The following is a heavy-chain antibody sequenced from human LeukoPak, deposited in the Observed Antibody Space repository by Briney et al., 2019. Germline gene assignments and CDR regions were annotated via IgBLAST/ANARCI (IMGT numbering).Heavy chain of an antibody. V-gene: IGHV4-30-4*01. CDR2: IYYSGSP. D-gene: IGHD6-13*01. CDR1: GGSISSGDYY. CDR3: ARDRISSWWIFDY. J-gene: IGHJ4*02. Sequence: SETLSLTCTVSGGSISSGDYYWSWIRQAPGKGLEWIGYIYYSGSPYYNPSLKSRVTISVDTSKNQFSLKLSSVTAADTAVYYCARDRISSWWIFDYWGQGTLVTVSS.